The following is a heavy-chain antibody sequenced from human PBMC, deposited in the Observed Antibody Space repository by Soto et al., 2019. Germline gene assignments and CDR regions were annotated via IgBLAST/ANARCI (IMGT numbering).Heavy chain of an antibody. CDR1: GGSISSVDYY. V-gene: IGHV4-30-2*01. J-gene: IGHJ5*02. Sequence: SETPSLTCTVHGGSISSVDYYWSWIRQPPGKGLEWIGYIYHSGSTYYNPSLKSRVTISVDRSKNQFSLKLSSVTAADAAVYYCARVPDRWGQGTLVTVS. CDR2: IYHSGST. CDR3: ARVPDR. D-gene: IGHD2-2*01.